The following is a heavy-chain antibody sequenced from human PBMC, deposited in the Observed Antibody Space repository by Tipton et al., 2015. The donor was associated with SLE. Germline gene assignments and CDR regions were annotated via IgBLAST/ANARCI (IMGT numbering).Heavy chain of an antibody. CDR1: GASITNYY. J-gene: IGHJ2*01. CDR2: IHYSGAT. D-gene: IGHD6-6*01. Sequence: GLVKPSETLSLTCTVPGASITNYYWSWIRQPPGKGLEWIAFIHYSGATNYNPSLKSRVTISVDTSKNQFSLKVTSVTAADTAVYYCARGGASSKYFDLWGRGTLLTVSS. CDR3: ARGGASSKYFDL. V-gene: IGHV4-59*01.